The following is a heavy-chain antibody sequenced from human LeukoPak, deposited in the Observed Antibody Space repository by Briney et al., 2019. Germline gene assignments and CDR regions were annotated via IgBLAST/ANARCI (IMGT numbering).Heavy chain of an antibody. CDR3: AEAPLYYDVLTGYSTNWYFDL. J-gene: IGHJ2*01. Sequence: SETLSLTCTVSGASVSSGSYYWSWIRQPPGKGLEWIGYIYYSGTTNYNPSLKSRVTMSVDTSKNQFSLKLTSVTAADTVVYYCAEAPLYYDVLTGYSTNWYFDLWGRGTLVTVSS. CDR1: GASVSSGSYY. D-gene: IGHD3-9*01. V-gene: IGHV4-61*01. CDR2: IYYSGTT.